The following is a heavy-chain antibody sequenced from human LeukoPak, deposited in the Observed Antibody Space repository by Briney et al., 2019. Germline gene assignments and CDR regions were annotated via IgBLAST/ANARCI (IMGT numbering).Heavy chain of an antibody. Sequence: ASVKVSCKVSGYTLTELSMHWVRQAPGKGLEWMGGFDPEDGETIYAQKFQGRVTMTEDTSTDTAYMELSSLRSEDTAVYYCATENYDFWSGSHSCYFDYWGQGTLVTVSS. J-gene: IGHJ4*02. CDR2: FDPEDGET. V-gene: IGHV1-24*01. CDR3: ATENYDFWSGSHSCYFDY. CDR1: GYTLTELS. D-gene: IGHD3-3*01.